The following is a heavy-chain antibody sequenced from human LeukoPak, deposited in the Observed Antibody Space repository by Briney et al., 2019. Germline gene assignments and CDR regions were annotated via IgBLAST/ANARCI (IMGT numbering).Heavy chain of an antibody. CDR1: GFTLSSYA. CDR2: ISDSGNT. D-gene: IGHD3-9*01. J-gene: IGHJ4*02. Sequence: PGGSLRLSCAASGFTLSSYAMSWVRQAPEKGLEWVSAISDSGNTYHADSVKGRFTISRDDSKNTLYLQMNSLRAEDTAAYYCAKGYYFDILSGYSSLDSWGQGTLVTVSS. CDR3: AKGYYFDILSGYSSLDS. V-gene: IGHV3-23*01.